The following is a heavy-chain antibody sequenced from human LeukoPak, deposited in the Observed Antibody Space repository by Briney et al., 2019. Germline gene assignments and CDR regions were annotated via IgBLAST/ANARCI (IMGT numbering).Heavy chain of an antibody. Sequence: GESLKISCKGSGYSFTSYWIGWVRQMPGKGLEWMGIIYPGDSDTRYSPSFQGQVTISADKSISTAYLQWSSLKASDTAMYYCARHLHGSGSYPTAFDYWGQGTLVTVSS. J-gene: IGHJ4*02. CDR1: GYSFTSYW. CDR3: ARHLHGSGSYPTAFDY. V-gene: IGHV5-51*01. D-gene: IGHD3-10*01. CDR2: IYPGDSDT.